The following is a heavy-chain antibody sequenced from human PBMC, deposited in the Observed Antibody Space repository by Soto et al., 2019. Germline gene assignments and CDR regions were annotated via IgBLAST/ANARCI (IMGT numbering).Heavy chain of an antibody. Sequence: GGSLRLSCAGSGFSFSDYYMSWIRQAPGKGLEWVSYISSSGDIIYYADSVKGRLTISRDNAKNSLYLQMNSLRAEDTAVYYCARALGYYASDGYFDYWGQGTVVTVSS. CDR2: ISSSGDII. J-gene: IGHJ4*02. CDR3: ARALGYYASDGYFDY. CDR1: GFSFSDYY. D-gene: IGHD3-22*01. V-gene: IGHV3-11*01.